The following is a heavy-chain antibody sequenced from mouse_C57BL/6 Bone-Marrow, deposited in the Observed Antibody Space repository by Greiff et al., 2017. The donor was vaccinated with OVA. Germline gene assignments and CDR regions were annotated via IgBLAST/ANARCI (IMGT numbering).Heavy chain of an antibody. CDR1: GYTFTSYW. CDR2: IDPSDSYT. Sequence: QVQLQQPGAELVMPGASVKLSCKASGYTFTSYWMHWVKQRPGLGLEWIGEIDPSDSYTNYNQKFKGKSTLTVDKSSSTAYMQLSSLTSEDSAVYYCARGLTVFAYWGQGTLVTVSA. V-gene: IGHV1-69*01. J-gene: IGHJ3*01. CDR3: ARGLTVFAY. D-gene: IGHD4-1*01.